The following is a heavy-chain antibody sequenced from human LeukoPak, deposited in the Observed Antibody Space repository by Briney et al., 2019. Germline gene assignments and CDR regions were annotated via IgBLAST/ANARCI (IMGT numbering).Heavy chain of an antibody. J-gene: IGHJ5*02. CDR1: GFTFSSYA. CDR3: AKCKIEVRIARFDP. D-gene: IGHD6-13*01. Sequence: PGGSLRLSCAASGFTFSSYAMSWVRQAPGKGLEWVSAISGSGGSTYYADPVKGRFTISRDNSKNTLYLQMNSLRAEDTAVYYCAKCKIEVRIARFDPWGQGTLVTVSS. CDR2: ISGSGGST. V-gene: IGHV3-23*01.